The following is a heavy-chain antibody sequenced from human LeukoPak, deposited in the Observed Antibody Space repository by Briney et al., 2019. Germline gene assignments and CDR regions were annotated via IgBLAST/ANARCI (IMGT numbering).Heavy chain of an antibody. CDR1: GFTFSHYE. D-gene: IGHD1-26*01. CDR2: VSSSGSTT. Sequence: PGGSLRLSCAASGFTFSHYEMNWVRQAPGKGLEWVSYVSSSGSTTYYADSVKGRFTISRDNAKNSLYLQMNSLRAEDTAVYYCARDRARANSGSYFNWFDPWGQGTLVTVSS. V-gene: IGHV3-48*03. J-gene: IGHJ5*02. CDR3: ARDRARANSGSYFNWFDP.